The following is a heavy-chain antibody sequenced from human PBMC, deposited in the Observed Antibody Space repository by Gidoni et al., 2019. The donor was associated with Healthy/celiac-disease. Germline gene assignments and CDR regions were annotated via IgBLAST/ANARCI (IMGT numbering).Heavy chain of an antibody. CDR3: ARDHRTTVTTFYFDY. D-gene: IGHD4-17*01. CDR2: IWYDGSNK. CDR1: GFTFSSYG. V-gene: IGHV3-33*01. J-gene: IGHJ4*02. Sequence: QVQLVASGGGVVQPGRSLRLSCAASGFTFSSYGMHWVRQVPGKGLEWVAVIWYDGSNKYYADSVKGRFTISRDKSKNTLYLQMNSLRAEDTAVYYCARDHRTTVTTFYFDYWGQGTLVTVSS.